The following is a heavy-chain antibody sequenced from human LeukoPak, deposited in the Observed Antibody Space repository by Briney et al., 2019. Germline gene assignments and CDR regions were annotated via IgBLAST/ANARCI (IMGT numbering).Heavy chain of an antibody. D-gene: IGHD3-3*01. V-gene: IGHV3-21*01. CDR1: GFTFSSYS. CDR3: ARGLLRYYDFWSGYPDAFDI. CDR2: ISSSSSYI. Sequence: GGSLRLSCAASGFTFSSYSMNWVRQAPGKGLEWVSSISSSSSYIYYADSVKGRFTISRDNAKNSLYLQMNSLRAEDTAVYYCARGLLRYYDFWSGYPDAFDIWGQGTMVTVSS. J-gene: IGHJ3*02.